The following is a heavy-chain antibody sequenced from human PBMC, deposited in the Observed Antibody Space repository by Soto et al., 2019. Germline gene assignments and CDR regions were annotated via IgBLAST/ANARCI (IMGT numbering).Heavy chain of an antibody. Sequence: GGSLRLSCAASGFNFHTYSMHWVRQAPDKGLEWVAVISYDGSNKFNADSVKGRFTISRDNSENTLYLQMNSLRADDAAMYYCARERGWYASGYYYGMDVWGQGTAVTVSS. J-gene: IGHJ6*02. CDR3: ARERGWYASGYYYGMDV. D-gene: IGHD6-19*01. CDR1: GFNFHTYS. V-gene: IGHV3-30*04. CDR2: ISYDGSNK.